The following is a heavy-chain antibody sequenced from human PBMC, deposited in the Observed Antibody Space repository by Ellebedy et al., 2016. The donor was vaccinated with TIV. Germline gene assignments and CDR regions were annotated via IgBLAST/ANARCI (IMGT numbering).Heavy chain of an antibody. V-gene: IGHV3-23*01. Sequence: GESLKISXAASGFTFSSYAMSWVRQAPGKGLEWVSAISGSGGSTYYADSVKGRFTISRDNSKNTLYLQMNSLRAEDTAVYYCAKDPFGGVNGSDYWGQGTLVTVSS. CDR3: AKDPFGGVNGSDY. CDR1: GFTFSSYA. J-gene: IGHJ4*02. CDR2: ISGSGGST. D-gene: IGHD3-16*01.